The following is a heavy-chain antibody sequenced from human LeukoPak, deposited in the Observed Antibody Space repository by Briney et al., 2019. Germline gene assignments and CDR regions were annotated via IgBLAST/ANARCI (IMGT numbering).Heavy chain of an antibody. V-gene: IGHV1-46*01. Sequence: ASVKVSCKASGYTFTSYYMHWVRQAPGQRLEWMGIINPSGGSTSYAQKFQGRITLTRDMSATTDYMELSSLTSEDTAVYYCARDNSVGGIAWWFDPWGQGTLVTVSS. CDR2: INPSGGST. D-gene: IGHD1-26*01. J-gene: IGHJ5*02. CDR1: GYTFTSYY. CDR3: ARDNSVGGIAWWFDP.